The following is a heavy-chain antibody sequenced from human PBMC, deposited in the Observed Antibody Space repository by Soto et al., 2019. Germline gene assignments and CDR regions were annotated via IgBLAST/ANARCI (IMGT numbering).Heavy chain of an antibody. Sequence: GGSLRLSCAASGFTFSSYGMHWVRQAPGKGLEWVAVIWYDGSNKYYADSVKGRFTISRDNSKNTLYLQMNSLRAEDTAVYYCVFALYDYYYYGMDVWGQGTTVTVPS. V-gene: IGHV3-33*01. CDR3: VFALYDYYYYGMDV. D-gene: IGHD3-16*02. CDR2: IWYDGSNK. CDR1: GFTFSSYG. J-gene: IGHJ6*02.